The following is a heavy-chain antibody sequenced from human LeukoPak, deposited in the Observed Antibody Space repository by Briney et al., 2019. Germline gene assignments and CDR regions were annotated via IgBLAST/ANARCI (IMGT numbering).Heavy chain of an antibody. V-gene: IGHV7-4-1*02. D-gene: IGHD2-15*01. CDR3: ARKSVAATPRDIVYQYYSMDV. CDR1: GYTFTSYG. Sequence: ASVKVSCKASGYTFTSYGISWVRQAPGQGLEWMGWINTNTGNPTYAQGFTGRFVFSLDTSVSTAYLQISSLKAEDTAVYYCARKSVAATPRDIVYQYYSMDVWGKGTTVTVSS. CDR2: INTNTGNP. J-gene: IGHJ6*03.